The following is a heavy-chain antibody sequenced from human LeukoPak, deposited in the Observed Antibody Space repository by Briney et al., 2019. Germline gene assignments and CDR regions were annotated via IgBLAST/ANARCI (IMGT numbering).Heavy chain of an antibody. CDR1: GGSFSGYY. CDR2: INHSGST. Sequence: SETLSLTCAVCGGSFSGYYWSWLRQPPGKGLEWIGEINHSGSTNYNPSLKSRVTISVDTSKNQFSLKLSSVTAADTAVYYCARVQYSAMVKSIWFDPWGQGTLVTVSS. J-gene: IGHJ5*02. CDR3: ARVQYSAMVKSIWFDP. V-gene: IGHV4-34*01. D-gene: IGHD5-18*01.